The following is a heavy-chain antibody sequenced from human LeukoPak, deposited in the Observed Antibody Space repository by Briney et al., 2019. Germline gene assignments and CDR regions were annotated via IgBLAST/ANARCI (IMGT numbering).Heavy chain of an antibody. CDR2: IYYSGST. J-gene: IGHJ6*02. CDR3: ARERYYDSSGYNYGMDV. V-gene: IGHV4-59*12. D-gene: IGHD3-22*01. CDR1: GGSISSYY. Sequence: PSETLSLTCTVSGGSISSYYWSWIRQPPGKGLEWIGYIYYSGSTNYNPSLKSRVTISVDTSKNQFSLKLSSVTAADTAVYYCARERYYDSSGYNYGMDVWGQGTTVTVSS.